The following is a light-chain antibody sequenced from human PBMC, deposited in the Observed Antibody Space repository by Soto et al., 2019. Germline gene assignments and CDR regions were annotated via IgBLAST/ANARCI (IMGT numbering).Light chain of an antibody. J-gene: IGLJ3*02. CDR3: QTWGTGVQV. V-gene: IGLV4-69*01. Sequence: QPVLTQSPSASASLGASVKLTCTLRSGHSSYAIAWHQQQPERGPRFLMKLNGDGSHNKGDGIPDRFSGSSSGTERYLSISSLQSEDEADYYCQTWGTGVQVFGGGTKVTVL. CDR1: SGHSSYA. CDR2: LNGDGSH.